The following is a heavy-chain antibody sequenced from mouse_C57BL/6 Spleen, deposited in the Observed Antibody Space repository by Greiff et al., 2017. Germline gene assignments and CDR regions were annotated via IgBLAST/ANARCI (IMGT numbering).Heavy chain of an antibody. J-gene: IGHJ1*03. Sequence: EVKLMESGGDLVKPGGSLKLSCAASGFTFSSYGMSWVRQTPDKRLEWVATISSGGSYTYYPDSVKGRFTISRDNAKNTLYLQMSSLKSEDTAMYYCARLSCLYWYFDVWGTGTTVTVSS. V-gene: IGHV5-6*01. CDR2: ISSGGSYT. CDR3: ARLSCLYWYFDV. CDR1: GFTFSSYG.